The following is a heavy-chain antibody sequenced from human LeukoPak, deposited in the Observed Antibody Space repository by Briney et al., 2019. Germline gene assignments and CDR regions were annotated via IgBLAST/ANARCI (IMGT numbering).Heavy chain of an antibody. CDR3: AKDLDYGDYLLD. CDR1: VFTFSSYA. CDR2: ISGSGGST. J-gene: IGHJ4*02. V-gene: IGHV3-23*01. Sequence: GGSLRLSCAASVFTFSSYAMSLVRQAPGKGLEWVSAISGSGGSTYYADSVKGRFTISRDNSKNTLYLQMNSLRAEDTAVYYCAKDLDYGDYLLDWGQGTLVTVSS. D-gene: IGHD4-17*01.